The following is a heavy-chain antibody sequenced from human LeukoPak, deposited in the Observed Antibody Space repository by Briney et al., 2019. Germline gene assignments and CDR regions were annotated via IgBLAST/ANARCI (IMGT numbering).Heavy chain of an antibody. D-gene: IGHD2-15*01. CDR3: ARDPDPHCSGGSCYPFDY. V-gene: IGHV1-69*13. CDR1: GCTFSSYA. CDR2: IIPIFGTA. J-gene: IGHJ4*02. Sequence: SVKVSCKASGCTFSSYAISWVRQAPGQGLEWMGGIIPIFGTANYAQKFQGRVTITAGESTSTAYMELRSLRSEDTAVYYCARDPDPHCSGGSCYPFDYWGQGTLVTVSS.